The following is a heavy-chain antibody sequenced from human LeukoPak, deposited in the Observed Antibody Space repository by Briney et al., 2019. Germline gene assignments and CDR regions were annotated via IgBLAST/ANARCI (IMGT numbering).Heavy chain of an antibody. CDR3: ARGQQWLDDAFDI. V-gene: IGHV6-1*01. Sequence: SQTLSLTCAISGDRVSSNSAAWNWIRQSPSRGLEWLGRTYYRSKWYNDYALSVKSRITINPDTSKNQFFLQLNSVTPEDTAVYYCARGQQWLDDAFDIWGQGTMVTVSS. D-gene: IGHD6-19*01. CDR1: GDRVSSNSAA. J-gene: IGHJ3*02. CDR2: TYYRSKWYN.